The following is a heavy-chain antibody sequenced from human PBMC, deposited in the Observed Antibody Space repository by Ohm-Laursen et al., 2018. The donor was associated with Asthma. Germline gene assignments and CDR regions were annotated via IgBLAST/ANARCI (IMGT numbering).Heavy chain of an antibody. J-gene: IGHJ4*02. CDR2: ITSSRST. Sequence: LRLSCAASGFAFSRYGMSWVRQAPGRGLEWVSSITSSRSTFYADSVKGRFTISRDNGKNSLYLQMDSLRAEDTAVYYCARYSGTYRDYWGQGTLVTVSS. CDR1: GFAFSRYG. V-gene: IGHV3-21*01. CDR3: ARYSGTYRDY. D-gene: IGHD1-26*01.